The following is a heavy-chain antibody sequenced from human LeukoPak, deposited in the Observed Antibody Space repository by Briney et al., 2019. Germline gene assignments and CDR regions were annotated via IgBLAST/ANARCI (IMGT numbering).Heavy chain of an antibody. J-gene: IGHJ5*02. V-gene: IGHV1-69*13. D-gene: IGHD2-2*01. CDR2: IIPIFGTA. CDR3: ARDTPGYCSSTSCPFDP. CDR1: GGTFSSYA. Sequence: GASVTVSCTASGGTFSSYAISWVRQAPGQGLEWMGGIIPIFGTANYAQKFQGRVTITADESTSTAYMELSSLRSEDTAVYYCARDTPGYCSSTSCPFDPWGQGTLVTVSS.